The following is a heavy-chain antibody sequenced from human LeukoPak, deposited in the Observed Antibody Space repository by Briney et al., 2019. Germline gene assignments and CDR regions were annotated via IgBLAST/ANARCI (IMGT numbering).Heavy chain of an antibody. D-gene: IGHD3-22*01. V-gene: IGHV4-39*07. Sequence: SETLSLTCTVSGGSISSSSYYWGWIRQPPGKGLEWIGSIYYSGSTYYNPSLKSRFTISVDTSKNQFSLKLSSVTAADTAVYYCARGLGRSGYYSRFDYWGQGTLVTVSS. CDR2: IYYSGST. CDR3: ARGLGRSGYYSRFDY. CDR1: GGSISSSSYY. J-gene: IGHJ4*02.